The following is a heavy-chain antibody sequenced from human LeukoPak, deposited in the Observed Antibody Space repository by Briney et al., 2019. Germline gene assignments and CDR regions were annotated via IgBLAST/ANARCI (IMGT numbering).Heavy chain of an antibody. CDR3: AKDDRLVQLSYYFDY. Sequence: GGSLRLSCAASGFTFSNYGIHWVRQAPGKGLEWVAVISFDGSNKYYADSVKGRFTISRDNFENTLYLQMNSLRAEDTAVYYCAKDDRLVQLSYYFDYWGQGTLVTVSS. CDR1: GFTFSNYG. D-gene: IGHD1-1*01. V-gene: IGHV3-30*18. CDR2: ISFDGSNK. J-gene: IGHJ4*02.